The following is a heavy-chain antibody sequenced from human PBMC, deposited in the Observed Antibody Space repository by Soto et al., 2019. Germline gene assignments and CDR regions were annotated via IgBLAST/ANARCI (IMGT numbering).Heavy chain of an antibody. V-gene: IGHV3-30*18. D-gene: IGHD4-17*01. CDR3: AKDLYGDFDN. CDR2: ISYDGSNK. J-gene: IGHJ4*02. Sequence: PGGSLRLSCAASGFTFSSYGMHWVRQAPGKGLEWVAVISYDGSNKYYADSVKGRFTISRDNSKNTLYLQMNSLRAEDTAVYYSAKDLYGDFDNWGQGTLVTVSS. CDR1: GFTFSSYG.